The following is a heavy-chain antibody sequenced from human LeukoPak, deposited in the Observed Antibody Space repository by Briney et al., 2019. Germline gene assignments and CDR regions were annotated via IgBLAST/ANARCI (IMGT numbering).Heavy chain of an antibody. V-gene: IGHV3-23*01. J-gene: IGHJ3*02. CDR2: ISGSGGTT. Sequence: PGGSLRLSCAASGFTFSNYGMSWVRQAPGKGLEWVSGISGSGGTTYYADSVKGRFTISRDNSKNTLYLQRNGLRVEDTAVYYCARGYYDSSGTDAFDIWGQGTMVTVSS. D-gene: IGHD3-22*01. CDR3: ARGYYDSSGTDAFDI. CDR1: GFTFSNYG.